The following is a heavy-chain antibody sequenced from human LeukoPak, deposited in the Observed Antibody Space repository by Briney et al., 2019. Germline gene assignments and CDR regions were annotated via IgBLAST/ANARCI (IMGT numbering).Heavy chain of an antibody. Sequence: SQTLSLTCTVSRRSITRYYWTWIRQPAGQGLEWIGRLYTSGSTNYNPTLKSRVTMSVDTSKNQFSLKLSSVTAADTAVYYCARDDYSDRGFDPWGQGTLVTVSS. J-gene: IGHJ5*02. D-gene: IGHD4-11*01. CDR3: ARDDYSDRGFDP. CDR1: RRSITRYY. V-gene: IGHV4-4*07. CDR2: LYTSGST.